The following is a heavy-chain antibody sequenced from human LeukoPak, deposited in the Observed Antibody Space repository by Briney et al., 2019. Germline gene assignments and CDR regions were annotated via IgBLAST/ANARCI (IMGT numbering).Heavy chain of an antibody. CDR1: GFTFSSYS. CDR3: ARDRGLPPYYYMDV. D-gene: IGHD5-12*01. J-gene: IGHJ6*03. Sequence: GGSLRLSCAASGFTFSSYSMNWVRQAPGKGLEWVSAISGSGGSTYYADSVKGRFTISRDNAKNSLYLQMNSLRAEDTAVYYCARDRGLPPYYYMDVWGKGTTVTVSS. V-gene: IGHV3-21*01. CDR2: ISGSGGST.